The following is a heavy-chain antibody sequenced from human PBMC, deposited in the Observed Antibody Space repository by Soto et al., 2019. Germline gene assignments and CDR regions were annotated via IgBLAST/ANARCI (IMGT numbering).Heavy chain of an antibody. CDR1: GFIFSSYA. CDR2: ISDDGNHK. D-gene: IGHD3-3*01. CDR3: ARDRGNDFWSGLSPFDP. Sequence: QVQLVESGGGVVQPGRSLRLSCAASGFIFSSYAMHWVRQAPGKGLEWVAAISDDGNHKYNADSVKGRFTISRDNSNNPLYLQMNSLRAEDTALYYCARDRGNDFWSGLSPFDPWGQGTLVIVSS. V-gene: IGHV3-30*04. J-gene: IGHJ5*02.